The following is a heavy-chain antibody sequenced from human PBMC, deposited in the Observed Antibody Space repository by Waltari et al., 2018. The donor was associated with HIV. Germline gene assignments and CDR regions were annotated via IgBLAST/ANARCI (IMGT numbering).Heavy chain of an antibody. Sequence: QVQLVQSGAEVKKPGASVKVSCKAPGYTFIGYYLPWVRQAPGQGLEWREWINPNRCGTSCAQKSQGRVTMTRGTSISTAYMELSRLRSDDTAVDYGARGPYGVGAPGGVRCVDYWGQGTLVTVSS. V-gene: IGHV1-2*02. D-gene: IGHD1-26*01. J-gene: IGHJ4*02. CDR1: GYTFIGYY. CDR2: INPNRCGT. CDR3: ARGPYGVGAPGGVRCVDY.